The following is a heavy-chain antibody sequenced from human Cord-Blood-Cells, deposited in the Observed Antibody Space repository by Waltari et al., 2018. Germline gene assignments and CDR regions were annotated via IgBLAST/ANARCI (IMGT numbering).Heavy chain of an antibody. Sequence: QVQLVQSGAEVKKPGASVKVSCKASGYTFTGYYMHWVRQAPGQGLVWMGWINPNSGGTNYAQKFQGWVTMTRDTSISTAYMELSRLRSDDTAVYYCARDYYDSSGYYDYWGQGTLVTVSS. D-gene: IGHD3-22*01. CDR3: ARDYYDSSGYYDY. CDR2: INPNSGGT. CDR1: GYTFTGYY. V-gene: IGHV1-2*04. J-gene: IGHJ4*02.